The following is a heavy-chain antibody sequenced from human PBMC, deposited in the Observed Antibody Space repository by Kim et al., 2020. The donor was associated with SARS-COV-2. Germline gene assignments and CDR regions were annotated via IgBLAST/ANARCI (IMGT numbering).Heavy chain of an antibody. Sequence: ASVKVSCKASGYTFTSYDINWVRQATGQGLEWMGWMNPNSGNTGYAQKFQGRVTMTRNTSISTAYMELSSLRSEDTAVYYCARVFAWGTAPGYHHWGQGTLVTVSS. V-gene: IGHV1-8*01. CDR3: ARVFAWGTAPGYHH. CDR2: MNPNSGNT. D-gene: IGHD3-9*01. CDR1: GYTFTSYD. J-gene: IGHJ4*02.